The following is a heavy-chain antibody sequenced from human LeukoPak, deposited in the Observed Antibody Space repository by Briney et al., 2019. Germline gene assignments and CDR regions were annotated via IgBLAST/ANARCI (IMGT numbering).Heavy chain of an antibody. J-gene: IGHJ4*02. D-gene: IGHD3-22*01. CDR1: GGSISGSDYY. V-gene: IGHV4-30-4*02. CDR3: ARALYYDSPTGGVSY. CDR2: MYYTGLS. Sequence: SETLSLTCSVSGGSISGSDYYWSWIRQPPGKGLEWIGYMYYTGLSYYNPSLKSRVTISVDTSKNQFSLKLSSVTAADTAVYYCARALYYDSPTGGVSYWGQGTLVTVSS.